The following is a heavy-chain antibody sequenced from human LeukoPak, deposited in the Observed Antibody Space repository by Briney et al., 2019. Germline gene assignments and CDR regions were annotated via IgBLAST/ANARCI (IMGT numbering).Heavy chain of an antibody. Sequence: PSETLSLTCAVSGYSISSGYYWGWIRQPPGKGLEWIGSIYHSGSTYYNPSLKSRVTISVDTSKNQFSLKLSSVTAADTAVYYCALRSPYCSGGSCYHDYWGQGPLVTVSS. CDR2: IYHSGST. V-gene: IGHV4-38-2*01. CDR3: ALRSPYCSGGSCYHDY. D-gene: IGHD2-15*01. J-gene: IGHJ4*02. CDR1: GYSISSGYY.